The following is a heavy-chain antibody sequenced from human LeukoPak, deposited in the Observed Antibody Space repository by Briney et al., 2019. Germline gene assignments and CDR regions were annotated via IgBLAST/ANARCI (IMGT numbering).Heavy chain of an antibody. J-gene: IGHJ4*02. D-gene: IGHD5-18*01. CDR2: MNPNSGNT. Sequence: GASVKVSCKASGYTFTSYDINWVRQAPGQGLEWMGWMNPNSGNTGYAQKFQGRVTMTRNTSISTAYMELSSLRSEDTAVYYCARASRGMVKGVLYYFDYWGQGTLVTVSS. V-gene: IGHV1-8*01. CDR1: GYTFTSYD. CDR3: ARASRGMVKGVLYYFDY.